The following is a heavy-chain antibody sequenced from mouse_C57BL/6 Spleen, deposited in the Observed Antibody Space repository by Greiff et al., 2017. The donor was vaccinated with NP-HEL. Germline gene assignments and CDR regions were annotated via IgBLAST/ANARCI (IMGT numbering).Heavy chain of an antibody. CDR3: TRLYYDYAWFAY. V-gene: IGHV1-15*01. D-gene: IGHD2-4*01. CDR1: GYTFTDYE. CDR2: IDPETGGT. J-gene: IGHJ3*01. Sequence: QVQLQQSGAELVRPGASVTLSCKASGYTFTDYEMHWVKQTPVHGLEWIGAIDPETGGTAYNQKFKGKAILTADKSSSTAYMELRSLTSEDSAVYYCTRLYYDYAWFAYWGQGTLVTVSA.